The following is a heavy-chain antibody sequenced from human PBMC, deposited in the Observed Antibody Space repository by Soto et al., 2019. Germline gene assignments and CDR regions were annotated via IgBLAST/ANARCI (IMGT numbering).Heavy chain of an antibody. J-gene: IGHJ2*01. CDR2: IIPIFGTA. CDR1: GGTFSSYA. Sequence: QVQLVQYGAEVKKPGSSVKVSCKASGGTFSSYAISWVRQAPGQGLEWMGGIIPIFGTANYAKKFQGRVTITADESTSTAYMELSSLRSEDTAVYYCARVVTVVKSFHYWYFDLWGRGTLVTVSS. V-gene: IGHV1-69*12. D-gene: IGHD2-15*01. CDR3: ARVVTVVKSFHYWYFDL.